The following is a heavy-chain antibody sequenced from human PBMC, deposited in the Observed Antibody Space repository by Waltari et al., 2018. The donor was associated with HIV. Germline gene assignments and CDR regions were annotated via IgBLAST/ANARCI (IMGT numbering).Heavy chain of an antibody. CDR2: IRSSGSST. J-gene: IGHJ4*02. CDR1: GFSFSNYA. Sequence: EVQLLESGGGLVQPGGSLRLSCAASGFSFSNYAMTWVRQAPGKGLEWFSAIRSSGSSTYYADSVKGRFTISRDNSKNTLYVQMNSLRAEDTAVYYCAKGMGCYARGLDYWGQGTLVTVSS. V-gene: IGHV3-23*01. CDR3: AKGMGCYARGLDY. D-gene: IGHD2-2*01.